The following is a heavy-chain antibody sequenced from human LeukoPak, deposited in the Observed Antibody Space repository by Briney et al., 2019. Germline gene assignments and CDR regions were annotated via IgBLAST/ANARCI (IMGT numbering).Heavy chain of an antibody. J-gene: IGHJ4*02. D-gene: IGHD3-9*01. CDR2: INPNSGGT. CDR3: ARGSPYVLRYFDCSLFDY. Sequence: ASVKVSCKSSGYTFTGYYMHWLRQAPGQGLAWMGWINPNSGGTNYAQKFQGRVTMTRDTSISTAYMELSRLRSDDTAVYYCARGSPYVLRYFDCSLFDYWGQGTLVTVSS. V-gene: IGHV1-2*02. CDR1: GYTFTGYY.